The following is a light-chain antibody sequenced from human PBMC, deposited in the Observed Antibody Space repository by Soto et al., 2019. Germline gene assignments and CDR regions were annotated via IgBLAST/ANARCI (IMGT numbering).Light chain of an antibody. CDR3: SSYTRSSLYV. CDR2: EVS. CDR1: SSDVGGYNY. Sequence: QSVLTQPASVSGSPGQAITISCTGTSSDVGGYNYVSWYQQHLGKAPKLMIYEVSNRPSGVSNRFSGSKSGNTASLTISGLQAEDEADYYCSSYTRSSLYVFGTGTKLTVL. V-gene: IGLV2-14*01. J-gene: IGLJ1*01.